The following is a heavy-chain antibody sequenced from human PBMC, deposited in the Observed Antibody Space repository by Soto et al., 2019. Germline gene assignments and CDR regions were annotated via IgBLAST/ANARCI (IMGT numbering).Heavy chain of an antibody. V-gene: IGHV3-30*18. CDR1: GFTFSKFG. J-gene: IGHJ4*02. Sequence: GGSLRLSCAASGFTFSKFGMHWVRQAPGKGLEWVAVISYDGSNKYYADSVKGRFTISRDNSKNTLSLEMNNLRPEDTAVYYCAKTIGLRLGELSPDYWGQGTLVTVSS. CDR2: ISYDGSNK. CDR3: AKTIGLRLGELSPDY. D-gene: IGHD3-16*02.